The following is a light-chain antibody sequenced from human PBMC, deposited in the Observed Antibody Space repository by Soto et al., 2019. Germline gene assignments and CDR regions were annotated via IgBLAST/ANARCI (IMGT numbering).Light chain of an antibody. CDR3: QQRSNWPLT. CDR2: DAS. Sequence: EIVLTQSPATLSLSPGERATLSCRASQSVSSYLAWYQQKPGQAPRLLIYDASNSATGIPGRFSGRGSGTDFTLTISSLEPEDFAVYYCQQRSNWPLTFGGGTKVEIK. J-gene: IGKJ4*01. V-gene: IGKV3-11*01. CDR1: QSVSSY.